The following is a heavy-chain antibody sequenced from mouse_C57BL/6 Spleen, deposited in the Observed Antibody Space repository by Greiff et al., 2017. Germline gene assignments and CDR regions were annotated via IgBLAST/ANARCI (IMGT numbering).Heavy chain of an antibody. V-gene: IGHV5-16*01. CDR1: GFTFSDYY. J-gene: IGHJ4*01. CDR2: INYDGSST. CDR3: ARVPYYGSVYYYAMDY. D-gene: IGHD1-1*01. Sequence: DVKLVESEGGLVQPGRSMKLSCTASGFTFSDYYMAWVRQVPEKGLEWVANINYDGSSTYYLDSLKSRFIISRDNAKNILYLQMSSLKSEDTATYYCARVPYYGSVYYYAMDYWGQGTSVTVSS.